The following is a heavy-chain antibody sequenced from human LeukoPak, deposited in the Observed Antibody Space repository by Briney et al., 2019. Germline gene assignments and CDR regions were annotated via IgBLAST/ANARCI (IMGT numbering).Heavy chain of an antibody. CDR2: IYPGDSDP. V-gene: IGHV5-51*01. CDR1: GXTFTTYW. Sequence: GESLKTSRKGSGXTFTTYWIGWVRPMPGKGLGWMGIIYPGDSDPRYSPSFQGQVTISADKSISTAYLQWTSLKASDSAMYYCVRHGLGSSWFGFDYWGQGTLVTVSS. CDR3: VRHGLGSSWFGFDY. J-gene: IGHJ4*02. D-gene: IGHD6-13*01.